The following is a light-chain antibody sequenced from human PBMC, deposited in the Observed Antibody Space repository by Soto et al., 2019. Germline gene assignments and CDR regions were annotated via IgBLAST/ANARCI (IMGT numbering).Light chain of an antibody. CDR2: EVT. V-gene: IGLV2-8*01. Sequence: QSALTQPPSASGSPGQSFTISCTGTSSDFCGYNYVSWYQQHPGKAPNLMIYEVTKRPSGVPDRFSGSKSGNTASLTVSGLQAEDEADYYCSSYAGSSNVFGTGTKVTVL. J-gene: IGLJ1*01. CDR1: SSDFCGYNY. CDR3: SSYAGSSNV.